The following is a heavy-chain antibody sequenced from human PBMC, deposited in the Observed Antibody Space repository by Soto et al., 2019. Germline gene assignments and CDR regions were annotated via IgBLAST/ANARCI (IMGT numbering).Heavy chain of an antibody. CDR1: GGSFSGYY. Sequence: PSETLSLTCAVYGGSFSGYYWSWIRQPPGKGLEWIGEINHSGSTNYNPSLKSRVKISVDKSKNKFSLKLSYVTAAATAVYYCARGSRLLWFGELLYKDYGMDVWGQGTTGT. CDR2: INHSGST. J-gene: IGHJ6*02. CDR3: ARGSRLLWFGELLYKDYGMDV. V-gene: IGHV4-34*01. D-gene: IGHD3-10*01.